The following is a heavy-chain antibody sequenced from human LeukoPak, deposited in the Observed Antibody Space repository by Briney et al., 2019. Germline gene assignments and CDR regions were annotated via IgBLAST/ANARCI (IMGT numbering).Heavy chain of an antibody. Sequence: ASVKVSCKASGYTFTGYYMHWVRQAPGQGLEWVGWINPNSGGTNYAQKFQGRVTMTRDTSISTAYMELSRLRSDDTAVYYCARYDFWSGYYDYWGQGTLVTVSS. CDR2: INPNSGGT. D-gene: IGHD3-3*01. CDR1: GYTFTGYY. CDR3: ARYDFWSGYYDY. V-gene: IGHV1-2*02. J-gene: IGHJ4*02.